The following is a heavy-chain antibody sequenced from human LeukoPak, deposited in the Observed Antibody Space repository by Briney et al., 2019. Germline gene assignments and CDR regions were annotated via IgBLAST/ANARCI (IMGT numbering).Heavy chain of an antibody. CDR3: PLHYPGIPSYYFDP. V-gene: IGHV1-8*01. Sequence: ASVKVSCKASGYTFTSYDINWVRQATGQGLEWMGWMNPNSGNTGYAQKFQGRVTMTRNTSISTAYMELRSLRSQHPAANSCPLHYPGIPSYYFDPWGHGTLVTVSS. J-gene: IGHJ5*02. CDR2: MNPNSGNT. D-gene: IGHD1-26*01. CDR1: GYTFTSYD.